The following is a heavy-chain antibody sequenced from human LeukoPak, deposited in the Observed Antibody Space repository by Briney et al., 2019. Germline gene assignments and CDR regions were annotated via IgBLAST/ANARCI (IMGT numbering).Heavy chain of an antibody. J-gene: IGHJ4*02. CDR1: GGSITPYY. Sequence: SETLSLTCTVSGGSITPYYWSWIRQPPGKGLEWIGHIYYSGSTSYNPSLKSRVTISLDTSKNQFSLKLRSVTAADTAVYYCARGYSSGVPGYWGQGTLVTVSS. V-gene: IGHV4-59*01. D-gene: IGHD6-19*01. CDR3: ARGYSSGVPGY. CDR2: IYYSGST.